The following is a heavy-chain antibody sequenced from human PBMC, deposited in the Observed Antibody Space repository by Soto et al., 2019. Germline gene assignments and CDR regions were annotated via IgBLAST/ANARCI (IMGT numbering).Heavy chain of an antibody. Sequence: PGGSLRLSCAASGFTFSSYAMSWVRQAPGKGLEWVSSIGGSGGNTYYADSVKGRFTISRDNSKNTLYLQMNRLRAEDTAVYYCATELAVAGPYYYYGMDVWGQGTTVTVSS. CDR3: ATELAVAGPYYYYGMDV. V-gene: IGHV3-23*01. CDR1: GFTFSSYA. J-gene: IGHJ6*02. CDR2: IGGSGGNT. D-gene: IGHD6-19*01.